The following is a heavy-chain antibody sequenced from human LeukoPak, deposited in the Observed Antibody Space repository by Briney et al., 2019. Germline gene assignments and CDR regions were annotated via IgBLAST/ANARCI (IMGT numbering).Heavy chain of an antibody. CDR3: ARDQGRYSGSMMAFDI. V-gene: IGHV1-18*01. J-gene: IGHJ3*02. CDR2: ISAYNGNT. CDR1: GYTFTSYG. Sequence: GASVKVSCKASGYTFTSYGISWVRQAPGQGLEWMGWISAYNGNTNYAQKLQGRVTMTTDTSTGTAYMELRSLRSDDTAVYYCARDQGRYSGSMMAFDIWGQGTMATVSS. D-gene: IGHD1-26*01.